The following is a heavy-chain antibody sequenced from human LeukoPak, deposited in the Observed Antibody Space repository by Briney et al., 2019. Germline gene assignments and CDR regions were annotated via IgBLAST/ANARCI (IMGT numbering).Heavy chain of an antibody. J-gene: IGHJ4*02. Sequence: PGRSLRLSCIASGFTFGDYAMTWVRQAPGKGLEWVGFIRSKANGGTTEYAASVKGRFTISRDDSKSIAYLEVNSLQTEDTAVYYCSRGWSVAAAAHYDHWGQGTLVTLSS. D-gene: IGHD2-2*01. CDR3: SRGWSVAAAAHYDH. CDR2: IRSKANGGTT. V-gene: IGHV3-49*04. CDR1: GFTFGDYA.